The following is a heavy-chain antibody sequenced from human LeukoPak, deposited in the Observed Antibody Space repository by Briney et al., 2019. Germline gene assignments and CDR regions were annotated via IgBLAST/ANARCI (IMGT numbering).Heavy chain of an antibody. V-gene: IGHV3-7*01. CDR3: ARGSGYYLGHFDY. CDR2: IKQDGSGK. CDR1: GFTFSTYW. Sequence: GGSLRLSCAASGFTFSTYWMSWVRQAPGEGLEWVANIKQDGSGKYYVDSVKGRFTISRDNAKNSLYLQMNSLRAEDTAVYYCARGSGYYLGHFDYWGQGTLVTVSS. D-gene: IGHD3-22*01. J-gene: IGHJ4*02.